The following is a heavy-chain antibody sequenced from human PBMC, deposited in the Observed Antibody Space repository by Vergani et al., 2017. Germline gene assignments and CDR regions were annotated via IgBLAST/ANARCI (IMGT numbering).Heavy chain of an antibody. CDR1: GGSISSGGYY. J-gene: IGHJ4*02. D-gene: IGHD6-19*01. V-gene: IGHV4-31*03. Sequence: QVQLQESGPGLVKPSQTLSLTCTVSGGSISSGGYYWSWIRQHPGKGLEWIGYIYYSGSNYYNPSLKSRVTISVDTSKNQFSLKLSSVTAADTAVYYCARGQLTVAGTRGIDYWGQGTLVTVSS. CDR3: ARGQLTVAGTRGIDY. CDR2: IYYSGSN.